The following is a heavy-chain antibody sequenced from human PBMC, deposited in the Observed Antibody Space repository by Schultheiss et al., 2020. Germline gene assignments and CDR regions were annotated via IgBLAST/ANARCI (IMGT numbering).Heavy chain of an antibody. CDR1: GFTFSSYA. CDR2: ISYDGSNK. Sequence: GGSLRLSCAASGFTFSSYAMSWVRQAPGKGLEWVAVISYDGSNKYYADSVKGRFTISRDNSKNTLYLQMNSLRAEDTAVYYCARLKGYCSGGSCYDYWGQGTLVTVS. CDR3: ARLKGYCSGGSCYDY. D-gene: IGHD2-15*01. J-gene: IGHJ4*02. V-gene: IGHV3-30*03.